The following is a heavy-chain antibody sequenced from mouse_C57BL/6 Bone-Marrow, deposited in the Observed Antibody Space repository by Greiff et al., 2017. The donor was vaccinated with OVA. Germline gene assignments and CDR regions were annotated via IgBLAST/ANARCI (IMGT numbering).Heavy chain of an antibody. V-gene: IGHV1-59*01. Sequence: QVQLQQPGAELVRPGTSVKLSCKASGYTFTSYWMHWVKQRPGQGLEWIGVIDPSDSYTNYNQKFKGKATLTVDTSSSTAYMQLSSLTSEDSAVYYCARGLRPWYFDVWGTGTTVTVSS. D-gene: IGHD1-1*01. J-gene: IGHJ1*03. CDR2: IDPSDSYT. CDR3: ARGLRPWYFDV. CDR1: GYTFTSYW.